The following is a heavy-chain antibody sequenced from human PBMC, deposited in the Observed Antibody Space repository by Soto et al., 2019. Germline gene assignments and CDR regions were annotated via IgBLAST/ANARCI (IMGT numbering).Heavy chain of an antibody. J-gene: IGHJ4*02. CDR2: ISGSGGST. Sequence: HPGGSLRLSCAASGFTFSSYAMSWVRQAPGKGLEWVSAISGSGGSTYYADSVKGRFTISRDNSRNTLYLQMNSLRAEDTAVYYCANPDYYDSSGYFSPTPRHPKNDYWGQGTLVTVSS. CDR3: ANPDYYDSSGYFSPTPRHPKNDY. D-gene: IGHD3-22*01. V-gene: IGHV3-23*01. CDR1: GFTFSSYA.